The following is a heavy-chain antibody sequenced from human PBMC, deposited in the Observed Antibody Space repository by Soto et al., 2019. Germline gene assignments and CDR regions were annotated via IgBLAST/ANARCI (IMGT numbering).Heavy chain of an antibody. V-gene: IGHV4-31*03. CDR2: IYHSGTT. CDR1: GGYLSRGGYY. J-gene: IGHJ5*01. Sequence: QVQLQESGPGLVKPSQTLSLNCTVSGGYLSRGGYYWIWIRQHPGNGLEWLGYIYHSGTTYYNPSLKSRVTVSVDSSKSSFSLNLTSVTAADTAGYYGARVRGIQLLRCFDSWGQGTLVSVAS. CDR3: ARVRGIQLLRCFDS. D-gene: IGHD2-2*01.